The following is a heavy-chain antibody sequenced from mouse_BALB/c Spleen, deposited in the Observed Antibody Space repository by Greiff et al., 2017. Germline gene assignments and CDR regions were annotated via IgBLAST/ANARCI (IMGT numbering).Heavy chain of an antibody. CDR1: GFNIKDYY. J-gene: IGHJ4*01. CDR2: IDPENGNT. Sequence: EVHLVESGAELVRPGALVKLSCKASGFNIKDYYMHWVKQRPEQGLEWIGWIDPENGNTIYDPKFQGKASITADTSSNTAYLQLSSLTSEDTAVYYCALYGNHAMDYWGQGTSVTVSS. V-gene: IGHV14-1*02. CDR3: ALYGNHAMDY. D-gene: IGHD2-1*01.